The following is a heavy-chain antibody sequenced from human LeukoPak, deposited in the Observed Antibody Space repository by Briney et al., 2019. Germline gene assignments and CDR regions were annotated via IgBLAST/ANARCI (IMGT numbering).Heavy chain of an antibody. V-gene: IGHV3-48*03. CDR3: ARDRAEQWLVSSNYFDY. Sequence: GGSLRLSRAASGFTFSSYEMNWVRQAPGKGLEWVSYISSSGSTIYYADSVKGRFTISRDNAKNSLYLQMNSLRAEDTAVYYCARDRAEQWLVSSNYFDYWGQGTLVTVSS. D-gene: IGHD6-19*01. CDR2: ISSSGSTI. J-gene: IGHJ4*02. CDR1: GFTFSSYE.